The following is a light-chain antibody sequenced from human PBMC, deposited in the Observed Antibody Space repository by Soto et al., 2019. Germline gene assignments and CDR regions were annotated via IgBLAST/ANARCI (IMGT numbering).Light chain of an antibody. CDR3: RTYTTGGSLV. Sequence: QSALTQPASVSGSPGQSITISCTGTSSDVGGYNYVSWYQQHPGKAPKLMIYDVSNRPSGVSNRFSGSKSGNTASLTISGRKAEFGGHWKCRTYTTGGSLVFGGGPEL. V-gene: IGLV2-14*01. CDR2: DVS. J-gene: IGLJ2*01. CDR1: SSDVGGYNY.